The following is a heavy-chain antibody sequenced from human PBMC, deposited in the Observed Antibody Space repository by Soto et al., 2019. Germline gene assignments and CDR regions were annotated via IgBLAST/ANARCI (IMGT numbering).Heavy chain of an antibody. CDR2: IYYSGST. CDR1: GGSISSSSYY. Sequence: PSETLSLTCAVYGGSISSSSYYWSWIRQPPGKGLEWIGYIYYSGSTNYNPSLKSRVTISVDTSKNQFSLKLSSVTAADTAVYYCARVVGITMIPKSGDYFDYWGQGTLVTVSS. V-gene: IGHV4-61*05. CDR3: ARVVGITMIPKSGDYFDY. D-gene: IGHD3-22*01. J-gene: IGHJ4*02.